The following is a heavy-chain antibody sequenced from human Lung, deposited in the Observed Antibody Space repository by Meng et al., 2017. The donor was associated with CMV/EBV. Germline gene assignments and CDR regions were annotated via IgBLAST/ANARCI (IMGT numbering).Heavy chain of an antibody. D-gene: IGHD5-24*01. CDR2: IYFSGNT. CDR3: VTETGYNYDN. CDR1: GGTISSSSYY. V-gene: IGHV4-39*07. J-gene: IGHJ4*02. Sequence: QLHLQGPGPGKVQPSETLSLTVSVSGGTISSSSYYWGWIRQSPGKGLEWIGSIYFSGNTYYNPSLKSRVTMSVGTAQNKFSLTLRSVTAADTAVYYCVTETGYNYDNWGQGALVTVSS.